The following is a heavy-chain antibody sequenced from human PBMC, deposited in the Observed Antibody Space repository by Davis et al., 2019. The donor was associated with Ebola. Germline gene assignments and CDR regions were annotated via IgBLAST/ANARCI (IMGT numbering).Heavy chain of an antibody. Sequence: GESLKISCAASGFVFSNYVMSWVRRAPGKGLEWVSTLGLSADTDYADSVKGRFTISRDNSKNTLHLQMNSLRVEDTAVYYCAKDTSNVWFDVWGQGTMVTVSS. CDR1: GFVFSNYV. J-gene: IGHJ3*01. D-gene: IGHD6-19*01. V-gene: IGHV3-23*01. CDR3: AKDTSNVWFDV. CDR2: LGLSADT.